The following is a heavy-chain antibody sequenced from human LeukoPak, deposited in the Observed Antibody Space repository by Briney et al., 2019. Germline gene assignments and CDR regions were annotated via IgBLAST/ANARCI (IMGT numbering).Heavy chain of an antibody. CDR3: ARDGGLTGDRAAFDI. D-gene: IGHD7-27*01. J-gene: IGHJ3*02. CDR2: INPSGGST. V-gene: IGHV1-46*01. CDR1: GYTFTSYY. Sequence: ASVKVSCKASGYTFTSYYMHWVRQAPGQGLEWMGIINPSGGSTSYAQKFQGRVTVTRDTSTSTVYMELSSLRSEDTAVYYCARDGGLTGDRAAFDIWGQGTMVTVSS.